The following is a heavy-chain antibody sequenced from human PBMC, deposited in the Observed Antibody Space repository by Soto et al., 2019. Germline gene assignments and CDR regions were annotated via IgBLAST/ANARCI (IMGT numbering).Heavy chain of an antibody. Sequence: SETLCLTCTVSGGSISSDYWSWIRQPPGKGLEWIGYIYYSGSTNYNPSLKSRVTISVDTSKNQFSLKLSSVTAADTAVYYCARGEMATTLGYWGQGTLVSVSS. V-gene: IGHV4-59*01. CDR1: GGSISSDY. CDR3: ARGEMATTLGY. CDR2: IYYSGST. J-gene: IGHJ4*02. D-gene: IGHD5-12*01.